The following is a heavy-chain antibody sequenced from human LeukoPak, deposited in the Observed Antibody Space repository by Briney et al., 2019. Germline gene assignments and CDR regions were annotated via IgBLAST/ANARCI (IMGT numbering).Heavy chain of an antibody. J-gene: IGHJ5*02. Sequence: PSETLSLTCTVSGGSISSYYWSWIRQPPGKGLEWIGHIYRSGSTNYNPFLKSRATLSIDTSKNQFSLKLRSVTAADTAVYYCEREGTSGTQLNWFDPWGQGTLVTVSS. CDR3: EREGTSGTQLNWFDP. CDR2: IYRSGST. V-gene: IGHV4-59*01. D-gene: IGHD1-1*01. CDR1: GGSISSYY.